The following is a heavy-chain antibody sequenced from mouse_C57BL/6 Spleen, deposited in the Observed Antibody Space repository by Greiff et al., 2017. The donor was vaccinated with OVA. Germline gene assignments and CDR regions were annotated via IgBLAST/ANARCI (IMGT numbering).Heavy chain of an antibody. CDR2: ISSGGSYT. J-gene: IGHJ4*01. CDR3: ARHLDYGDEDY. D-gene: IGHD2-4*01. CDR1: GFTFSSYG. Sequence: EVNVVESGGDLVKPGGSLKLSCAASGFTFSSYGMSWVRQTPDKRLEWVATISSGGSYTYYPDSVKGRFTISRDNAKNTLYLQMSSLKSEDTAMYYCARHLDYGDEDYWGQGTSVTVSS. V-gene: IGHV5-6*01.